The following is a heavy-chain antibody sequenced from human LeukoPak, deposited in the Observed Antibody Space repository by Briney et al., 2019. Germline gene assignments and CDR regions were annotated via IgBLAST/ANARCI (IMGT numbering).Heavy chain of an antibody. D-gene: IGHD1-26*01. CDR2: IYSGGST. Sequence: GGSLRLSCAASGFTVSSNYMSWVRQAPGKGLEWVSVIYSGGSTYYADSVKGRFTISRDNSKNTLYLQMNSLRAEDTAVYYCASRWERQAYYYYGMDVWGQGTTVTVSS. J-gene: IGHJ6*02. V-gene: IGHV3-53*01. CDR1: GFTVSSNY. CDR3: ASRWERQAYYYYGMDV.